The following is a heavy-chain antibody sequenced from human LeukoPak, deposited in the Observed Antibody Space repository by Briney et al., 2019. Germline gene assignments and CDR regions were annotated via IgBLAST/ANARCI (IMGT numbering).Heavy chain of an antibody. CDR2: ISGSGGST. D-gene: IGHD4-17*01. Sequence: PGGSLRLSCAASGFTFSSYAMSWVRQAPGKGLEWVSEISGSGGSTKYADSVKGRFTISRDNSKNTLHLQMNSLRAEDTAVYYCGGGGGPSQTTVTTTWGRRGAAFVPVPIDYWGQGTLVTVSS. J-gene: IGHJ4*02. V-gene: IGHV3-23*01. CDR3: GGGGGPSQTTVTTTWGRRGAAFVPVPIDY. CDR1: GFTFSSYA.